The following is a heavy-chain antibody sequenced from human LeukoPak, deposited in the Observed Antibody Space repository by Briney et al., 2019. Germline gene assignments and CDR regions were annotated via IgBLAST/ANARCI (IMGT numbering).Heavy chain of an antibody. J-gene: IGHJ6*02. D-gene: IGHD3-16*01. CDR2: IDMTGGST. V-gene: IGHV3-23*01. Sequence: PGGSLRLSCAASGFTFSSFAMSWVRQAPGKGLEWVSHIDMTGGSTSYIDSVKGRFTISRDNSDNTLYLQMNRLKAEDTGVYFCAKDQLWAGYFFYGMNVWGQGTTVIVSS. CDR3: AKDQLWAGYFFYGMNV. CDR1: GFTFSSFA.